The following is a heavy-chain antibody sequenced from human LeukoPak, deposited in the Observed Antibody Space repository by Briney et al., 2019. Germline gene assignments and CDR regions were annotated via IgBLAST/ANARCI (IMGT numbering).Heavy chain of an antibody. CDR3: AGQRWQWLVRGKIDY. V-gene: IGHV3-21*01. CDR1: GFTFSSYE. CDR2: ISSSSYI. J-gene: IGHJ4*02. D-gene: IGHD6-19*01. Sequence: GGSLRLSCAASGFTFSSYEMNWVRQAPGKGLEWVSSISSSSYIYYADSVKGRFTISRDNAKNSLYLQMNSLRAEDTAVYYCAGQRWQWLVRGKIDYWGQGTLVTVSS.